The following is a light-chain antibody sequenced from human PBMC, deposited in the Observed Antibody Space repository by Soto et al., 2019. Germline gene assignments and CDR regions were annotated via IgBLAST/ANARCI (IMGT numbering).Light chain of an antibody. V-gene: IGLV8-61*01. CDR1: SGSVSTANN. J-gene: IGLJ1*01. CDR2: STS. CDR3: ALFMGNGISV. Sequence: QAVVTQESSLSVSPGGTVTLTCGLISGSVSTANNPNWYQQTPGQAPRTLIYSTSTRSSGVPDRFSGSILGNKAALTITGARADDESDYYCALFMGNGISVFGTGTKVTVL.